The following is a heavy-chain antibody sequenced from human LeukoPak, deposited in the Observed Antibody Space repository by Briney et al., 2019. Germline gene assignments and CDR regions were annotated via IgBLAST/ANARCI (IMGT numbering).Heavy chain of an antibody. D-gene: IGHD2-15*01. CDR2: IYYSGST. Sequence: PSETLSLTCTVSGGSISSSSYYWGWIRQPPGKGLEWIGSIYYSGSTYYNLSLKSRVTISVDTSKNQFSLKLSSVTAADTAVYYCARQGYCSGGSCYPTSDYWGQGTLVTVSS. CDR3: ARQGYCSGGSCYPTSDY. V-gene: IGHV4-39*01. J-gene: IGHJ4*02. CDR1: GGSISSSSYY.